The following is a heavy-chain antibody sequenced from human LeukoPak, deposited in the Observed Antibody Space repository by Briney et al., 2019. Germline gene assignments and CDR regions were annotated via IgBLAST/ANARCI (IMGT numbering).Heavy chain of an antibody. J-gene: IGHJ4*02. CDR2: ISYDGSNK. CDR3: ARDWPHPQYGSTWPGALFY. CDR1: GFTFSSYG. D-gene: IGHD1-1*01. V-gene: IGHV3-30*03. Sequence: GRSLRLSCAASGFTFSSYGMHWVRQAPGKGLEWVAVISYDGSNKYYADSVKGRFTISRDNSKNTLYLQMNSLRVEDTAVYYCARDWPHPQYGSTWPGALFYWGQGTLVTVSS.